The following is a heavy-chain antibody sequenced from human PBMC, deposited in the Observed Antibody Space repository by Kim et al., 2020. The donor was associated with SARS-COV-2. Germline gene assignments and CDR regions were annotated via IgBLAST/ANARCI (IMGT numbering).Heavy chain of an antibody. J-gene: IGHJ6*03. CDR1: GGSFSGYY. V-gene: IGHV4-34*01. CDR3: ARGRVHSSSWGDYMDV. CDR2: INHSGST. Sequence: SETLSLTCAVYGGSFSGYYWSWIRQPPGKGLEWIGEINHSGSTNYNPSLKSRVTISVDTSKNQFSLKLSSVTAADTAVYYCARGRVHSSSWGDYMDVWGKGTTVTVSS. D-gene: IGHD6-13*01.